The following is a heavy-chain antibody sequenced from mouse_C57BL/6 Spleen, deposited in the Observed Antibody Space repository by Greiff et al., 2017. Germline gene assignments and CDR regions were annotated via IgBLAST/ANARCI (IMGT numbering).Heavy chain of an antibody. Sequence: VQLQQSGPELVKPGASVKIPCKASGYTFTDYNMDWVKQSHGKSLEWIGDINPNNGGTIYNQKFKGKATLTVDKSSSTAYMALRSLTSEDTAVYYCARSLYYYGSSYYAMDYWGQGTSVTVSS. CDR2: INPNNGGT. J-gene: IGHJ4*01. CDR3: ARSLYYYGSSYYAMDY. V-gene: IGHV1-18*01. CDR1: GYTFTDYN. D-gene: IGHD1-1*01.